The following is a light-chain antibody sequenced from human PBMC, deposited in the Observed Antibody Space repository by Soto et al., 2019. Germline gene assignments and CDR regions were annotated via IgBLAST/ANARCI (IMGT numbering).Light chain of an antibody. CDR3: GTWDSSLSGEV. CDR2: DNN. J-gene: IGLJ1*01. V-gene: IGLV1-51*01. Sequence: QSVLTQPPSVSAAPGQKVTISCSGGSSNIGNNFVSWYQQLPGTAPKLLIYDNNKRPSGIPDRFSGSKSGTSATLDITGLQTGDEADYYCGTWDSSLSGEVFGTGTKVTVL. CDR1: SSNIGNNF.